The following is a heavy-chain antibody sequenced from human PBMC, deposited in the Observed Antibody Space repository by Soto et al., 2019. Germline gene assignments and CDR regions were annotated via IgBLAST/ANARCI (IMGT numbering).Heavy chain of an antibody. CDR2: TYYSGYT. V-gene: IGHV4-30-4*01. CDR1: GDSFSSADYK. D-gene: IGHD4-17*01. CDR3: ARSGDYVAFDS. J-gene: IGHJ4*02. Sequence: QVQLQESGPGLVKPSQTLSLTCTVSGDSFSSADYKWSWIRQPPGKGLEWIGYTYYSGYTYNNPSLKSRVTMSVDTSKNQFSLQLSSVTAADTAVYYCARSGDYVAFDSWGQGTMVTVS.